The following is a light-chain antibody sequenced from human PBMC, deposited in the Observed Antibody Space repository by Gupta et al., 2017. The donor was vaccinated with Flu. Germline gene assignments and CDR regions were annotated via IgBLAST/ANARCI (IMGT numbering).Light chain of an antibody. CDR3: GTWDSSLSAVV. J-gene: IGLJ2*01. V-gene: IGLV1-51*02. Sequence: SAPGQKVTISCSGSSSNIGNNYVSWYQQLPGTAPKLLIYENNKRPSGIPDRFSGSKSGTSATLGITGLQTGDEADYYCGTWDSSLSAVVFGGGTKLTVL. CDR1: SSNIGNNY. CDR2: ENN.